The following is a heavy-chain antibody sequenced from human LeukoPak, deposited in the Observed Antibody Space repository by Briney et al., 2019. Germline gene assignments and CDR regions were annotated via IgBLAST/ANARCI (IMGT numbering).Heavy chain of an antibody. J-gene: IGHJ4*02. V-gene: IGHV4-39*01. CDR2: IYYSGST. Sequence: PSETLSLTCTVSGGSISSSSYYWGWIRQPPGKGLEWIGSIYYSGSTYYNPSLKSRVTISVDTSKNQFSLKLSSVTAADTAVYYCARQKGYYFGYWGQGTLVTVSS. CDR3: ARQKGYYFGY. CDR1: GGSISSSSYY.